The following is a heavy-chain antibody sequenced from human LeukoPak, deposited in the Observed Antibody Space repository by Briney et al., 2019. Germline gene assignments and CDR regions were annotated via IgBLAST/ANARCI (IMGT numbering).Heavy chain of an antibody. CDR2: ISYDGGNK. D-gene: IGHD3-22*01. Sequence: QPGGSLRLSCAASGFTFSTYGLHWVRQAPGKGLEWVAVISYDGGNKYYADSVKGRFSISRDNSKNTLYLQMNSLRAEDTAVYYCAKDDVRGGRYYVPSESDYDSSGYFGTIDSWGQGTLVTVSS. V-gene: IGHV3-30*18. CDR1: GFTFSTYG. CDR3: AKDDVRGGRYYVPSESDYDSSGYFGTIDS. J-gene: IGHJ4*02.